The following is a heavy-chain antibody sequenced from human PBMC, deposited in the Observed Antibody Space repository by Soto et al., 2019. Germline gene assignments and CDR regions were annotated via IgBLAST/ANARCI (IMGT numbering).Heavy chain of an antibody. V-gene: IGHV4-59*12. CDR3: ARADGDSCFDY. CDR1: GGSISSYY. Sequence: SETLSLTCTVSGGSISSYYWSWIRQPPGKGLEWIGYIYYSGSTNYNPSLKSRVTISVDTSKNQFSLKLSSVTAADTAVYYCARADGDSCFDYWGQGTLVTVSS. D-gene: IGHD4-17*01. CDR2: IYYSGST. J-gene: IGHJ4*02.